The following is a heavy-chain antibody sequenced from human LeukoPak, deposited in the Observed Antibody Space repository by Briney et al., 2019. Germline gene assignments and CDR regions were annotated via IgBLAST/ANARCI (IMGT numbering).Heavy chain of an antibody. J-gene: IGHJ4*02. D-gene: IGHD3-10*01. CDR3: ARAVGPRGYFDY. V-gene: IGHV4-34*01. Sequence: SETLSLTCAVYGGSFSGYYWSWIRQPPGKGLEWIGEINHSGSTNYNPSLKSRVTISVDTSENQFSLKLSSVTAADTAVYYCARAVGPRGYFDYWGQGTLVTVSS. CDR1: GGSFSGYY. CDR2: INHSGST.